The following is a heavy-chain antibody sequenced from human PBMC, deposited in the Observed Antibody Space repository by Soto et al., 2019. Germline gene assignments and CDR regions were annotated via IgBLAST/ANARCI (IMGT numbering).Heavy chain of an antibody. CDR1: GGSISSYY. V-gene: IGHV4-59*01. Sequence: SETLSLTCTVSGGSISSYYWSWIRQPPGKGLEWIGYIYYSGSTNYNPSLKSRVTISVDTSKNQFSLKLSSVTAADTAVYYCARVQSVVRFLEWLSGPIDPWGQGTLVTVSS. J-gene: IGHJ5*02. CDR3: ARVQSVVRFLEWLSGPIDP. CDR2: IYYSGST. D-gene: IGHD3-3*01.